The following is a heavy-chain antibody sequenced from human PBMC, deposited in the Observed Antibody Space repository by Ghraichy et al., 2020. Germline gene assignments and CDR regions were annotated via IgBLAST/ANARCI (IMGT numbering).Heavy chain of an antibody. D-gene: IGHD3-22*01. Sequence: GGSLRLSCAASGFTFSSYGMHWVRQAPGKGLEWVAVIWYDGSNKYYADSVKGRFTISRDNSKNTLYLQMNSLRAEDTAVYYCARGRIYDSSGYRPDYWGQGTLVTVSS. V-gene: IGHV3-33*08. J-gene: IGHJ4*02. CDR2: IWYDGSNK. CDR3: ARGRIYDSSGYRPDY. CDR1: GFTFSSYG.